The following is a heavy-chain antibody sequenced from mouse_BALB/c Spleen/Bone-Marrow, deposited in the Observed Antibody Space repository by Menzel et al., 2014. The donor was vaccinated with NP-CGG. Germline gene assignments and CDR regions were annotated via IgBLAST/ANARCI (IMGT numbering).Heavy chain of an antibody. J-gene: IGHJ3*01. CDR3: TRGGYDYTWFAY. D-gene: IGHD2-4*01. V-gene: IGHV1-63*02. CDR2: IYPGDNYT. Sequence: LQQSGAELVMPGTSVKMSCKAAGYTFTNYWIGWVKQRPGHGLEWIGDIYPGDNYTNYNEKFKGKATLTADTSSSTAYMQLSSLTSGDSAIYYCTRGGYDYTWFAYWGQGTLVTVSA. CDR1: GYTFTNYW.